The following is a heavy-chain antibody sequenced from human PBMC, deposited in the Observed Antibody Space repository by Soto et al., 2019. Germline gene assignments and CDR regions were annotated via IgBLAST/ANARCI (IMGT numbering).Heavy chain of an antibody. CDR2: VSSDATNE. CDR3: AKDWDHVVPTRYYFYGMDV. CDR1: GFTLSSYG. V-gene: IGHV3-30*18. Sequence: QVQLVESGGGVVQPGRSLRLSCAASGFTLSSYGIHWVRQAPGKGLEWVALVSSDATNEYYADSVKGRFTISRDNSKSTLYLQMNSLTPEDTAVYFCAKDWDHVVPTRYYFYGMDVWGQGTTVTVSS. J-gene: IGHJ6*02. D-gene: IGHD2-2*01.